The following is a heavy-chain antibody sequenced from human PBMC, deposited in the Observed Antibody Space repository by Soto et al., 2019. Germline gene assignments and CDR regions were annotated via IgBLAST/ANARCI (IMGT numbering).Heavy chain of an antibody. CDR2: ISAYNGNT. V-gene: IGHV1-18*01. Sequence: GASVKVSYKASGYTFTSYGISWVRQAPGQGLEWMGWISAYNGNTNYAQKLQGRVTMTTDTSTSTAYMELRSLRSDDTAVYYCARVRYCSSTSCYPNYYGMDVWGQGTTVTLSS. CDR1: GYTFTSYG. D-gene: IGHD2-2*01. J-gene: IGHJ6*02. CDR3: ARVRYCSSTSCYPNYYGMDV.